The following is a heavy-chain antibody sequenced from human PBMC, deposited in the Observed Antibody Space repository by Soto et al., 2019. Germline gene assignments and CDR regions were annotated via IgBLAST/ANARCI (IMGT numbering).Heavy chain of an antibody. CDR1: GGSFSGSY. V-gene: IGHV4-34*01. CDR3: ARESHDILTGPPWVWYFDL. CDR2: INDRGSI. D-gene: IGHD3-9*01. Sequence: QVQLQQWGAGPLRPLETLSLTCGVSGGSFSGSYWAWIRQSPGKGLEWIGEINDRGSINYNPSLTSRVSISVDTSKNHYSLNLMSVTAADTAVYYCARESHDILTGPPWVWYFDLWGRGTLVTVSS. J-gene: IGHJ2*01.